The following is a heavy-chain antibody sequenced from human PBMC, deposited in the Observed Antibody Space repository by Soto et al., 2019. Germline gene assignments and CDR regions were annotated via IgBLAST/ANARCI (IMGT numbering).Heavy chain of an antibody. J-gene: IGHJ4*02. D-gene: IGHD5-12*01. CDR1: GGSFSGYY. CDR3: ARGLSGYDLKGSFDY. Sequence: QVQLQQWGAGLLKPSETLSLTCAVYGGSFSGYYWSWIRQPPGKGLEWIGEINHSGSTNYNPSLKSRVTISVDTYKNQFSLELSSVTAADTAVYYCARGLSGYDLKGSFDYWGQGTLVTVSS. CDR2: INHSGST. V-gene: IGHV4-34*01.